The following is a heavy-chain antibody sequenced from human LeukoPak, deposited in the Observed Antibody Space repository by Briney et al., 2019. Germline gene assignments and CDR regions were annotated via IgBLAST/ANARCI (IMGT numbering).Heavy chain of an antibody. D-gene: IGHD6-19*01. Sequence: GGSLRLSCAASGFTFSSYWMSWVRQAPGKGLEWVANIKKDGSEKYYVDSVKGRFTISRDNAKNSLYLQMNSLRAEDTAVYYCARDLTSGWYGWDYWGQGTLVTVSS. CDR3: ARDLTSGWYGWDY. CDR2: IKKDGSEK. CDR1: GFTFSSYW. J-gene: IGHJ4*02. V-gene: IGHV3-7*01.